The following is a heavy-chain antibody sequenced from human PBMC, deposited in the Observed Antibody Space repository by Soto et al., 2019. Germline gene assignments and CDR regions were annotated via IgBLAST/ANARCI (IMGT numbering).Heavy chain of an antibody. J-gene: IGHJ6*02. Sequence: LSLTCSFSGASITRGGSYGTWIRQHPGKGLEWIGNILYSEKNYYNPSLKSRVTISLDTSKNQFSLKVNSVPAADTAVYYCVRDRGTTLRMDVWGQGTTVTVSS. D-gene: IGHD3-10*01. CDR3: VRDRGTTLRMDV. CDR1: GASITRGGSY. V-gene: IGHV4-31*03. CDR2: ILYSEKN.